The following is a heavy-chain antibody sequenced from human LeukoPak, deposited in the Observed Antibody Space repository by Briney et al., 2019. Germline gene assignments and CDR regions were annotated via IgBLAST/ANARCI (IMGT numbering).Heavy chain of an antibody. CDR3: ARDRRNPGVYFQH. D-gene: IGHD1-14*01. V-gene: IGHV3-11*04. Sequence: GGSLRLSCAASGFTFSDYYMSWIRQAPGKGLEWVSYISTSGSAIYYADSVKGRFTISRDNAKNSLYLQMNSLRAEDTAVYYCARDRRNPGVYFQHWGQGTLVTVSS. J-gene: IGHJ1*01. CDR1: GFTFSDYY. CDR2: ISTSGSAI.